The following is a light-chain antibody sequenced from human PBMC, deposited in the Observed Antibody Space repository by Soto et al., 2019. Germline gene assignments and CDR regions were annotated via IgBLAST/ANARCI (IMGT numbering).Light chain of an antibody. CDR3: CSYAGSNNYYL. CDR2: SNN. V-gene: IGLV1-44*01. J-gene: IGLJ1*01. Sequence: QSVLTQPPSASGTPGQRVTISCSGSSSNIESNTVSWFQQLPRTAPKLLIYSNNQRPSGVPDRFSGSKSGTSASLAISGLQSEDEADYYCCSYAGSNNYYLFGPGTKLTVL. CDR1: SSNIESNT.